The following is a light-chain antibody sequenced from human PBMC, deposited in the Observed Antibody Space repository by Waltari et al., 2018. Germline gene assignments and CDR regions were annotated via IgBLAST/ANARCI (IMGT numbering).Light chain of an antibody. V-gene: IGKV3-20*01. CDR3: HHYGGSLPNT. Sequence: EIVLTQSPGSLSLSPGERATLSCRASQRVDNTYLAWYQKKPGQAPRLLIFAASSRATGIPDRFSGGGSGTDFTLTISRLEPEDFAVYYCHHYGGSLPNTFGQGTKLEIK. CDR1: QRVDNTY. CDR2: AAS. J-gene: IGKJ2*01.